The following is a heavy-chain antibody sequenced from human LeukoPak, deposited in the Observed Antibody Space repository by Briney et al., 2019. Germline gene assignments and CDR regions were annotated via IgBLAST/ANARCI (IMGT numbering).Heavy chain of an antibody. J-gene: IGHJ6*03. CDR1: GGTFSSYA. CDR2: IIPIFGTA. D-gene: IGHD3-10*01. CDR3: ARDSPMVRGEYLGGYYYYHYMDV. V-gene: IGHV1-69*05. Sequence: ASVKVSCKASGGTFSSYAISWVRQAPGQGLEWMGGIIPIFGTANYAQKFQGRVTITTDGSTSTAYMELSSLRSEDTAVYYCARDSPMVRGEYLGGYYYYHYMDVWGKGTTVTVSS.